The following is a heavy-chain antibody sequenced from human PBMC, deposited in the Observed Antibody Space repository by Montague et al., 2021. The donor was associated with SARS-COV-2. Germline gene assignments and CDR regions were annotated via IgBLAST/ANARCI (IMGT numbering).Heavy chain of an antibody. CDR2: IYSGDTA. Sequence: SLRLSCAASGFSVSSKYMTWVRQPPGRGLEWVSTIYSGDTAYCADSVQGRFTISRDHSKNTVFLQMNSLRAEDTALYYCATFYVDTVSVTNAFDLWGQGTLVSVSS. D-gene: IGHD5-18*01. CDR1: GFSVSSKY. J-gene: IGHJ3*01. CDR3: ATFYVDTVSVTNAFDL. V-gene: IGHV3-53*01.